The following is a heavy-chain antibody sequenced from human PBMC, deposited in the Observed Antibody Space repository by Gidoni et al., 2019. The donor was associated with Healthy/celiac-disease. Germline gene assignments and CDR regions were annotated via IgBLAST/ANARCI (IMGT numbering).Heavy chain of an antibody. CDR2: FDPEDGET. J-gene: IGHJ6*02. CDR3: ATAAYYYYGMDV. V-gene: IGHV1-24*01. CDR1: GYTLTELS. Sequence: QVQLVQSGAEVKKPGASVKVSCKVSGYTLTELSMHWVRQAPGKGLEWMGGFDPEDGETIYAQKFQGRVTRTEDTSTDTAYMELSSLRSEDTAVYYCATAAYYYYGMDVWGQGTTVTVSS.